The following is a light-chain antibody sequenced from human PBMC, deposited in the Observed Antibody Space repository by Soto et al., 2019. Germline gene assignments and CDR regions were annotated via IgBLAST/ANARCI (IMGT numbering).Light chain of an antibody. Sequence: EIVLTQSPATLSLSPGERATLSCRASGSVSSYLVWYQQRPGQAPRVLIDDASNRATGIPARFSGSGSGTDFTLTISSLEPEDFAVYYCQQRRNWPLTLGPGTKV. CDR1: GSVSSY. J-gene: IGKJ3*01. CDR3: QQRRNWPLT. CDR2: DAS. V-gene: IGKV3-11*01.